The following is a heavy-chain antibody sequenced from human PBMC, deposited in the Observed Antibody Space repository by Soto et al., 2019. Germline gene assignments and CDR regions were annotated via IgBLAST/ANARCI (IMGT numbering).Heavy chain of an antibody. V-gene: IGHV3-30-3*01. CDR2: ISYDGTNK. J-gene: IGHJ4*02. CDR3: ATKMGPHWELVKLKGDY. CDR1: GFSFSTNA. D-gene: IGHD1-7*01. Sequence: QVQLVESGGGVVQTGRSLRLSCVISGFSFSTNAMHWVRQAPGKGLEWVAVISYDGTNKYYADFVKGRFTISRDNSKDTLYLQMNSLRPEDTAVYYCATKMGPHWELVKLKGDYWGQGTLVIVSS.